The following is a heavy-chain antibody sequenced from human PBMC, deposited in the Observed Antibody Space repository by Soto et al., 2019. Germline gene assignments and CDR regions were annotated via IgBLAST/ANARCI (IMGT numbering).Heavy chain of an antibody. D-gene: IGHD3-3*01. V-gene: IGHV3-23*01. Sequence: PGGSLRLSCAASGFTFSSYAMSWVRQAPGKGLEWVSAISGSDGSTYYADSVKGRFTISRDNSKNTLYLQMNSLRAEDTAVYYCAKLVLDYYGMDVLGHGTTLTVSS. CDR2: ISGSDGST. CDR3: AKLVLDYYGMDV. CDR1: GFTFSSYA. J-gene: IGHJ6*02.